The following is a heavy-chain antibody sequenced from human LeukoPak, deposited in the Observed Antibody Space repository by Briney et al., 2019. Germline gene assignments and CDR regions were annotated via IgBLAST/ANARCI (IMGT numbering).Heavy chain of an antibody. CDR3: ARRTTGTHADAFDI. Sequence: PSETLSLTCAVYGGSSSGYYWGWIRQPPGKGLEWIGSIYYSGTTYYNPSLKSRVTISVDTSKNQFSLKLSSVTATDTAVYYCARRTTGTHADAFDIWGQGTKVTVSS. CDR1: GGSSSGYY. J-gene: IGHJ3*02. D-gene: IGHD1-1*01. CDR2: IYYSGTT. V-gene: IGHV4-39*01.